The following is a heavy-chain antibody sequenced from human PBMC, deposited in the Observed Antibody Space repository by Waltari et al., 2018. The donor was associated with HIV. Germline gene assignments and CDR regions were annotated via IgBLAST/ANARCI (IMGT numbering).Heavy chain of an antibody. V-gene: IGHV3-21*01. CDR3: ARSITVAGTRGLGMDV. J-gene: IGHJ6*02. Sequence: EVQLVESGGGVVKSGESLRVSCAASGSTFSTFSLHWVRQAPGKGLEWVAYISSGSNFMYYADSVKGRFTISRDNAKNSVYLQMNSLRAEDTAQYYCARSITVAGTRGLGMDVWGQGTTVTVSS. D-gene: IGHD6-19*01. CDR2: ISSGSNFM. CDR1: GSTFSTFS.